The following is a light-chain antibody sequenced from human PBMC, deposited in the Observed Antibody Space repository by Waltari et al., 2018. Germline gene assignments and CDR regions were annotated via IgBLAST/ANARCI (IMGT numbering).Light chain of an antibody. V-gene: IGLV4-69*01. CDR3: QTGGHGTWV. CDR2: VNSDGSH. Sequence: QLVLTQSPSASASLGASVKLTCPLSSRPSGNIIPCLPKQPEKGPRYVMKVNSDGSHTKGDEIPDRFSGSSSGAERYLTISSLQSEDEADYYCQTGGHGTWVFGGGTKLTVL. CDR1: SRPSGNI. J-gene: IGLJ3*02.